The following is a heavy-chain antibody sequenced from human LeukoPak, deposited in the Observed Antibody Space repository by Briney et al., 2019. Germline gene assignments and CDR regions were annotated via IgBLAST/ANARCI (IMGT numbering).Heavy chain of an antibody. V-gene: IGHV3-53*01. Sequence: PGGSLRLSCAASGFTVSSNYMSWVRQAPGKGLEWVSVIYSGGSTYYADSVKGRFTISRDNSKNTLYLQMNSLRAEDTAVYYCAKDSSGWYLFDYWGQGTLVTVSS. J-gene: IGHJ4*02. CDR2: IYSGGST. CDR3: AKDSSGWYLFDY. D-gene: IGHD6-19*01. CDR1: GFTVSSNY.